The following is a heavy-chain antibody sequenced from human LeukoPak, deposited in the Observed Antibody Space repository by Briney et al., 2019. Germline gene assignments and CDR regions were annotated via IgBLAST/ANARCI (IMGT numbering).Heavy chain of an antibody. J-gene: IGHJ6*03. CDR2: INPNSGGT. Sequence: GASVKVSCKASGYTFTGYYMHWVRQAPGQGLEWMGWINPNSGGTNYAQKFQGRVTMTRDTSISTAYMELSRLRSDDTAVYYCARDSIVGPGYYYYYMDVWGKGTTVTISS. D-gene: IGHD1-26*01. CDR3: ARDSIVGPGYYYYYMDV. V-gene: IGHV1-2*02. CDR1: GYTFTGYY.